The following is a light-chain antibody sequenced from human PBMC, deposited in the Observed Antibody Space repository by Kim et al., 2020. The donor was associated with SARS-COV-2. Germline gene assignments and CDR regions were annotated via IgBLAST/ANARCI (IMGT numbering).Light chain of an antibody. V-gene: IGLV3-19*01. CDR2: GKN. J-gene: IGLJ2*01. CDR1: SLISYY. CDR3: NSRGSNDNVL. Sequence: VAVGQTVRITCQGDSLISYYAAGYQKKPGQAPIVVIYGKNNRPSGIPDRFSGSSSGDTASLTITGTQAGDEADYYCNSRGSNDNVLFGGGTQLTVL.